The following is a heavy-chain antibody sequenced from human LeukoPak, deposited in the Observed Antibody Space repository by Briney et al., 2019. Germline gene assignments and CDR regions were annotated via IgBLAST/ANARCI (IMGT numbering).Heavy chain of an antibody. CDR1: GFTFSSYA. V-gene: IGHV3-23*01. CDR3: AKVGSSGGTNYRAALLDY. CDR2: ISGSGGST. J-gene: IGHJ4*02. D-gene: IGHD2-15*01. Sequence: PGGSLRLSCAASGFTFSSYAMSWVRQAPGKGLEWVSAISGSGGSTYYADSVKGRFTISRDNSKNTLYLQMNSLRAEDTAVYYCAKVGSSGGTNYRAALLDYWGQGTLVTVSS.